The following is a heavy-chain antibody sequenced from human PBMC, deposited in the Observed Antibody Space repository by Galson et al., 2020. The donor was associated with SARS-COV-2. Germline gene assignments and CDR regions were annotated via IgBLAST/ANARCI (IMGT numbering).Heavy chain of an antibody. J-gene: IGHJ4*02. D-gene: IGHD5-18*01. CDR2: INHSGGT. CDR3: ARGDVDTAMAYDH. V-gene: IGHV4-34*01. Sequence: SETLSLTCAVYGGSFSAYFWSWIRQSPGKGLEWLGEINHSGGTNYNPSLKSRVTISVATSKNQFSLKLSSVTAADTAVYYCARGDVDTAMAYDHWGQGTLVTVSS. CDR1: GGSFSAYF.